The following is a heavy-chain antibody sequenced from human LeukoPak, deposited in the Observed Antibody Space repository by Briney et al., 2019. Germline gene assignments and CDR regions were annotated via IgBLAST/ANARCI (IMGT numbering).Heavy chain of an antibody. J-gene: IGHJ4*02. Sequence: SVKVSCKSSGFTFTDDYIHRVRQAPGQGLEWMGYIGPHSSATSSPQEFQGRVTMTRDTSMSTAYMELTRLTSDDTAVYYCAREGNGLLSKDFDYWGQGTLVTVSS. V-gene: IGHV1-2*02. CDR3: AREGNGLLSKDFDY. CDR1: GFTFTDDY. CDR2: IGPHSSAT. D-gene: IGHD2/OR15-2a*01.